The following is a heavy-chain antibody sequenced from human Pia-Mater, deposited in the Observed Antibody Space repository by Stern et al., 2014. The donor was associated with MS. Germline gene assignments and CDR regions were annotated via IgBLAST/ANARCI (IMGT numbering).Heavy chain of an antibody. D-gene: IGHD2-15*01. CDR2: LYWADNK. V-gene: IGHV2-5*09. CDR1: GFSLSTSGVG. CDR3: VHRHSGGYFDY. Sequence: QVPLKESGPTPVKPTQTLTLTCTFSGFSLSTSGVGVGWNRLPPGQALEGLALLYWADNKRYRPSPKSRLTITQNTPKNQVVLTMTNMDPVDTATYYCVHRHSGGYFDYWGQGTLVTVSS. J-gene: IGHJ4*02.